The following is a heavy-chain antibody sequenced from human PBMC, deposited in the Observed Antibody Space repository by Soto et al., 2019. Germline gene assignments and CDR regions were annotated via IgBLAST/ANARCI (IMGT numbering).Heavy chain of an antibody. J-gene: IGHJ5*02. D-gene: IGHD3-22*01. CDR3: ARGEPYYYDSSGYYTGWFDP. V-gene: IGHV1-46*01. CDR2: INPSGGST. CDR1: GYTFTSYY. Sequence: ASVKVSCKASGYTFTSYYMHWVRQAPGQGLEWMGIINPSGGSTSYAQKFQGRVTMTRDTSTSTVYMELSSLRSEDTAVYYCARGEPYYYDSSGYYTGWFDPWGQGTLVT.